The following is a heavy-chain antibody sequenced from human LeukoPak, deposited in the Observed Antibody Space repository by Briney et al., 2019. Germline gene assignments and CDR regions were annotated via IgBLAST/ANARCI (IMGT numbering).Heavy chain of an antibody. D-gene: IGHD5-12*01. CDR3: VKVAGYSGYDVDY. J-gene: IGHJ4*02. CDR2: ISSNGGST. V-gene: IGHV3-64D*09. Sequence: GGSLRLSCAASGFXFSSYAMHWVRQAPGKGLEYVSAISSNGGSTYYADSVKGRFTISRDNSKNTLYLQMSSLRAEDTAVYYCVKVAGYSGYDVDYWGQGTLVTVSS. CDR1: GFXFSSYA.